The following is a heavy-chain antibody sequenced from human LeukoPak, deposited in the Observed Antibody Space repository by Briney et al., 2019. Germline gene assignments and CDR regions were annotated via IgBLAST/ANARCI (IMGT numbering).Heavy chain of an antibody. D-gene: IGHD5-24*01. CDR2: IDPNSGDT. CDR3: ARGNGYSVFNY. V-gene: IGHV1-2*02. CDR1: GYTFTGYY. J-gene: IGHJ4*02. Sequence: ASVKVSCKASGYTFTGYYMDWVRQAPGQGLEWMGWIDPNSGDTYYAQKFQGRVTMTRDRSVTTAYLELSSLRSDDTAVYYCARGNGYSVFNYWGQGTLVNVSS.